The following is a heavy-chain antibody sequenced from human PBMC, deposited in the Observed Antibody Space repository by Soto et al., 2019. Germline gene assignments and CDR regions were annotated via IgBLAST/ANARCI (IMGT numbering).Heavy chain of an antibody. V-gene: IGHV4-31*03. Sequence: SETLSLTCTVSGGSTTTGGYYWSWIRQLPGNGLEWIGHRYYSESTYYNPPLKSRVSISLDTSKNQFSLKLSFVTAADTAMYYCARNKCSGGSCYSWSLDYRGQGTPVTVSS. D-gene: IGHD2-15*01. CDR2: RYYSEST. CDR3: ARNKCSGGSCYSWSLDY. CDR1: GGSTTTGGYY. J-gene: IGHJ4*02.